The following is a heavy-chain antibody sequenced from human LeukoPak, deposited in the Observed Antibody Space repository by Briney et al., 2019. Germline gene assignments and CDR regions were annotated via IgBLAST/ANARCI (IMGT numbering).Heavy chain of an antibody. CDR3: ARERELLWFGELNDY. CDR1: GYTFTSYG. V-gene: IGHV1-18*01. J-gene: IGHJ4*02. D-gene: IGHD3-10*01. Sequence: ASVKVSSTASGYTFTSYGISWVRQAPGEGVEWMGWISANNGNKNYAQKHQGRVTMNTDTSTSTAYRELRSLRSDDTAVYYCARERELLWFGELNDYWGQGTLVTVSS. CDR2: ISANNGNK.